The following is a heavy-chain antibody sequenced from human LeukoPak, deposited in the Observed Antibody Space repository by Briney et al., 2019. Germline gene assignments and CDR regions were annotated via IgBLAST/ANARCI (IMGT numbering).Heavy chain of an antibody. J-gene: IGHJ4*02. D-gene: IGHD5-12*01. CDR2: IKSKTDGGTT. CDR3: NTDAIVATSADDY. Sequence: PGGSLRLSCGASRFTFSNAWMSWVRQAPGKGLEWVGRIKSKTDGGTTDYAAPGQGSFTISRDDSKHTLYLQMNSLKTEDTAVYYCNTDAIVATSADDYWGQGTLVTVSS. V-gene: IGHV3-15*01. CDR1: RFTFSNAW.